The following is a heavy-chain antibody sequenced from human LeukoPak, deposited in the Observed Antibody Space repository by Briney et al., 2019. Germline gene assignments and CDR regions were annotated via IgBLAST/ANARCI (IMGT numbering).Heavy chain of an antibody. CDR1: GFSFSSYA. D-gene: IGHD4-17*01. CDR2: ISGDGTRT. V-gene: IGHV3-23*01. Sequence: GGSLRLSCAASGFSFSSYAMTWARQAPVKGLEWVSAISGDGTRTYYADSVKGRFTISRDNSKNTLYLQMNSLRAEDTAVYYCARSVTSVCKFDFWGQGTLVTVSS. J-gene: IGHJ4*02. CDR3: ARSVTSVCKFDF.